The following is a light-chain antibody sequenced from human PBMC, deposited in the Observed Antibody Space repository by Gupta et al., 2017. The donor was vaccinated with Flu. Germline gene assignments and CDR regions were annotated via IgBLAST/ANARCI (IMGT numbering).Light chain of an antibody. CDR2: AAS. CDR1: QSISSY. Sequence: DIQMTQSPSSLSASVGDRVTITCRASQSISSYLNWYQQKPGKAPKLLIYAASIVQSAVPSRFTGSRSGTDFTLTISSLQPEDFATYYFLLSASTPRPFGGGTKVEIK. CDR3: LLSASTPRP. V-gene: IGKV1-39*01. J-gene: IGKJ4*01.